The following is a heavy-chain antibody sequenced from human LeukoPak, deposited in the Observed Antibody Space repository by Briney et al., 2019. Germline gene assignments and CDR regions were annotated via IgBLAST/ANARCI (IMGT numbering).Heavy chain of an antibody. Sequence: PSETLSLTCTVSGGFISTYYWTWIRQPPGKGLEWIGYIYYSGSANYNPSLQSRVTISVDMSKNQFSLKLRYVTAADTAVYYCARGAPSDSSGYRDPSFDYWGQGTLVTVSS. CDR1: GGFISTYY. J-gene: IGHJ4*02. CDR2: IYYSGSA. V-gene: IGHV4-59*01. D-gene: IGHD3-22*01. CDR3: ARGAPSDSSGYRDPSFDY.